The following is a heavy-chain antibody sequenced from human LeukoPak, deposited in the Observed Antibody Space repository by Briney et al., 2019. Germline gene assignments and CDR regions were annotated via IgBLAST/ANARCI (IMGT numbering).Heavy chain of an antibody. J-gene: IGHJ4*02. CDR1: GYTFTSNY. CDR2: INPSGGST. D-gene: IGHD6-6*01. CDR3: ARDLLGAAHTFDY. Sequence: ASVKVSCKASGYTFTSNYMHWLRQAPGQGLEWMGIINPSGGSTSYAQKFQGRVTMTRDTSTSTVYMELSSLRSEDTAVYYCARDLLGAAHTFDYWGQGTLVTVSS. V-gene: IGHV1-46*01.